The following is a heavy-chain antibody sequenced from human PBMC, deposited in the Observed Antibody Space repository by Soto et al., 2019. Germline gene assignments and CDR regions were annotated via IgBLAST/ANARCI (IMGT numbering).Heavy chain of an antibody. CDR1: GFTFSSYG. Sequence: GGSLRLSCAASGFTFSSYGMHWVRQAPGKGLEWVAVISYDGSNKYYADSVKGRFTISRDNSKNTLYLQMNSLRAEDTAVYYCATGGRELPPEAFYYYYYGMDVWGQGTTVTVSS. CDR2: ISYDGSNK. D-gene: IGHD1-26*01. CDR3: ATGGRELPPEAFYYYYYGMDV. V-gene: IGHV3-30*03. J-gene: IGHJ6*02.